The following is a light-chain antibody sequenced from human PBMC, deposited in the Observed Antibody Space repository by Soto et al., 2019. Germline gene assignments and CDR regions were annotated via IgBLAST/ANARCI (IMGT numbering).Light chain of an antibody. J-gene: IGLJ3*02. CDR3: SSYAGSYTLV. CDR2: DVS. CDR1: SNDVGGYNF. V-gene: IGLV2-11*01. Sequence: QSALTQPRSVSGSPGQSVTISCTGTSNDVGGYNFVSWYQQHPGKVPKLFIYDVSQPPSGVPDRFSGSKSGNTASLTISGRQAEDEADYYCSSYAGSYTLVFGGGTKLTVL.